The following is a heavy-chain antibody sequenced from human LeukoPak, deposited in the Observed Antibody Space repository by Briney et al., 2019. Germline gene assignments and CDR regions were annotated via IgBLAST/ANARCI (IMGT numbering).Heavy chain of an antibody. V-gene: IGHV4-61*02. D-gene: IGHD6-13*01. CDR3: ARGPIAAAAAFDY. CDR2: IYTSGST. Sequence: SETLSLTCTVSGGSISSGTYYWSWIRQPAGKGLEWIGRIYTSGSTNYNPSLKSRVTMSVDTSKNQFSLKLSSVTAADTAVYYCARGPIAAAAAFDYWGQGTLVTVSS. J-gene: IGHJ4*02. CDR1: GGSISSGTYY.